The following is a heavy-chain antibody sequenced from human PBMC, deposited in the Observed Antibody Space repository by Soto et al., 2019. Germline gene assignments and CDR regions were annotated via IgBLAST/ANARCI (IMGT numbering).Heavy chain of an antibody. Sequence: QVRLVQSGAEVKKPGASVKVSGKASGYTFTSYAMHWVRQAPGQRLEWMGWINAGNGNTKYSQNCQGRVTITRDTSANTAYMELSSLRSEDTAVYCCERGGSIYWDFALWGRGTLVTVSS. CDR1: GYTFTSYA. CDR2: INAGNGNT. J-gene: IGHJ2*01. CDR3: ERGGSIYWDFAL. V-gene: IGHV1-3*01. D-gene: IGHD1-26*01.